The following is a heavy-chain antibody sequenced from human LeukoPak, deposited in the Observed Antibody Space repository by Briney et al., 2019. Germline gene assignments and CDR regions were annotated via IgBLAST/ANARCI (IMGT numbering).Heavy chain of an antibody. V-gene: IGHV4-39*07. CDR2: IYYSGST. D-gene: IGHD2-15*01. Sequence: SETLSLTCTVSGGSISSSSYYWGWIRQPPGKGLEWIGSIYYSGSTYYNPSLKSRVTISVDTSKNQFSLKLSSVTAADTAVYYCARDRDCSGGSCRYGMDVWGQGTTVTVSS. CDR1: GGSISSSSYY. J-gene: IGHJ6*02. CDR3: ARDRDCSGGSCRYGMDV.